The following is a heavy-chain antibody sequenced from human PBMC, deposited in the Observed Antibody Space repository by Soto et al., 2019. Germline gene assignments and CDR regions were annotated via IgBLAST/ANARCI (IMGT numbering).Heavy chain of an antibody. D-gene: IGHD3-3*01. CDR2: IYSGGNT. CDR1: GFTVSSNY. J-gene: IGHJ3*02. V-gene: IGHV3-66*01. Sequence: GGSLRLSCAVSGFTVSSNYMNWVRQAPGKGLEWVSFIYSGGNTYYADSVKGRFTISRDNSKNMLYLQMNNLRVEDTAVYYCAREVRVRGFAFDIWGQGTMVTVSS. CDR3: AREVRVRGFAFDI.